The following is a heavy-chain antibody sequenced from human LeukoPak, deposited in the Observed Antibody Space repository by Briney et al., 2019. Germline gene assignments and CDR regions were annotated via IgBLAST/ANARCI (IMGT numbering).Heavy chain of an antibody. V-gene: IGHV1-18*01. Sequence: ASVKVSCKASGYICTNYGITWVRRAPGQGLEWVGWISPYNGDTNFARKLQGRVTLTTDTSTNTAYMELRSLRSDDTALYYCARGGNTDFSDSSVSNGDYWGQGTLVTVSS. CDR2: ISPYNGDT. CDR1: GYICTNYG. CDR3: ARGGNTDFSDSSVSNGDY. J-gene: IGHJ4*02. D-gene: IGHD3-22*01.